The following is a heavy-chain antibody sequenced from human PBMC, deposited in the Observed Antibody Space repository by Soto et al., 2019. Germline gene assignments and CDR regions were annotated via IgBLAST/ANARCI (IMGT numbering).Heavy chain of an antibody. D-gene: IGHD6-19*01. CDR3: AKGLGSGWNYYGMDV. CDR1: GFTFSSYA. Sequence: SLRLSCAASGFTFSSYAMSWVRQAPGKGLEWVSAISGSGGSTYYADSVKGRFTISRDNSKNTLYLQMNSLRAEDTAVYYCAKGLGSGWNYYGMDVWGKGTRGTGSS. CDR2: ISGSGGST. J-gene: IGHJ6*04. V-gene: IGHV3-23*01.